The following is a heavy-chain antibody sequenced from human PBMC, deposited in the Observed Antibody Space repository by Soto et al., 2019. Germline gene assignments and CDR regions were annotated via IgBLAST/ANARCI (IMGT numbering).Heavy chain of an antibody. J-gene: IGHJ6*02. CDR2: ISNDGSTI. CDR1: GFSFSTYG. Sequence: GGSLRFSCAASGFSFSTYGMHWVRQAPGKGLEWVAFISNDGSTIYYADSVKGRFTISRDNAKNSLYLQMNSLRAEDTAVYYCARLGSGSYDYYYYGMDVWGQGTTVTVSS. V-gene: IGHV3-30*03. D-gene: IGHD3-10*01. CDR3: ARLGSGSYDYYYYGMDV.